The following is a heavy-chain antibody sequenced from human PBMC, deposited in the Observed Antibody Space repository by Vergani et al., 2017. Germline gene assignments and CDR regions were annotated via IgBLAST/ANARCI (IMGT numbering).Heavy chain of an antibody. J-gene: IGHJ6*03. CDR1: GGSFSGYY. V-gene: IGHV4-34*01. Sequence: QVQLQQWGAGLLKPSETLSLTCAVYGGSFSGYYWSWIRQPPGKGLEWIGEINHSGGTNYNPSLKSRVTISADTSKNQFSLKLSSVTAADTAVYYGARWAPYSSSSGYYYYMDVWGKGP. CDR3: ARWAPYSSSSGYYYYMDV. CDR2: INHSGGT. D-gene: IGHD6-6*01.